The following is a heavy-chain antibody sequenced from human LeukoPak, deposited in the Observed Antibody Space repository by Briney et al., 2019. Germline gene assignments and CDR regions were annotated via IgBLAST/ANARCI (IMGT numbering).Heavy chain of an antibody. CDR2: ISGSGTSA. D-gene: IGHD1-26*01. CDR1: GFTFSSYA. CDR3: AKDRRGSGSYYVVY. Sequence: PGGSLRLSCAASGFTFSSYAMTWVRQAPGEGLQWVSGISGSGTSAYYADSVRGRFTISRDNSKNTLYLQMNSLRAEGTAVYYCAKDRRGSGSYYVVYWGQGTLVTVSS. V-gene: IGHV3-23*01. J-gene: IGHJ4*02.